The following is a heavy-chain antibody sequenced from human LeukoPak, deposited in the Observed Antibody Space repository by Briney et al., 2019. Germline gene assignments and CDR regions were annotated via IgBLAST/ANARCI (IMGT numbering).Heavy chain of an antibody. CDR1: GFTFSSYV. D-gene: IGHD6-13*01. CDR3: ASDQYSSSWYSS. CDR2: ISYDGSNK. V-gene: IGHV3-30*03. J-gene: IGHJ5*02. Sequence: GGSLRLSCAASGFTFSSYVMHWVRQAPGKGLEWAAVISYDGSNKYYADSVKGRFTISRDNSKNTLYLQMNSLRAEDTAVYYCASDQYSSSWYSSWGQGTLVTVSS.